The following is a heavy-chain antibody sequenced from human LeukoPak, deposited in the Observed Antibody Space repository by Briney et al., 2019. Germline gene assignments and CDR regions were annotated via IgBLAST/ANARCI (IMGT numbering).Heavy chain of an antibody. Sequence: GGSLRLSCAASGFTFSSYGMHWGRQAPGKGLEWVAFIRYDGSNKYYADSVKGRFTISRDNSKNTLSLQMNSLRAEDTAVYYCAKAPGCSSTSCPRPHFDYWGQGTLVTVSS. J-gene: IGHJ4*02. CDR2: IRYDGSNK. V-gene: IGHV3-30*02. CDR3: AKAPGCSSTSCPRPHFDY. D-gene: IGHD2-2*01. CDR1: GFTFSSYG.